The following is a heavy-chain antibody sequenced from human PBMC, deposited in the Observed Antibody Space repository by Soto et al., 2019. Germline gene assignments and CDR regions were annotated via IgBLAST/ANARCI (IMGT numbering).Heavy chain of an antibody. CDR1: GGSISSYY. CDR2: IYYSGST. J-gene: IGHJ4*02. D-gene: IGHD6-13*01. CDR3: ARRVRQQRPPTYYFDY. V-gene: IGHV4-59*12. Sequence: PSETLSLTCTVSGGSISSYYLSWIRQPPGKGLEWIGYIYYSGSTNYNPSLKSRVTTSVDKSKNQSSLKLSSVTAADTAVYYCARRVRQQRPPTYYFDYWGQGTLVTVSS.